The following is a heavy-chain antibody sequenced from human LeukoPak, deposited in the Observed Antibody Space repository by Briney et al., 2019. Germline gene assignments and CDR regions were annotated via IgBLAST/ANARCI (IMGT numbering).Heavy chain of an antibody. Sequence: KPSETLSLTCAVSGYSISSGYYWGWIRQPPGKGLEWVGGIYHSGSTYYNPSLKSRVTISVDTSKNQFSLKLSSVTAADTAVYYCARHIRRDYVYNAFDIWGQGTMVTVSS. CDR2: IYHSGST. J-gene: IGHJ3*02. V-gene: IGHV4-38-2*01. D-gene: IGHD4-17*01. CDR3: ARHIRRDYVYNAFDI. CDR1: GYSISSGYY.